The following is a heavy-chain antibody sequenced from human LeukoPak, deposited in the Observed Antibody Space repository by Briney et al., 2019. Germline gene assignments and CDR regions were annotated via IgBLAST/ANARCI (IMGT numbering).Heavy chain of an antibody. CDR3: ARGLL. J-gene: IGHJ1*01. V-gene: IGHV4-38-2*02. CDR2: ISHSGNT. Sequence: SETLSLTCTVSGYSIGSGYYWGWMRQSPGKGLEWIGKISHSGNTLYNPSLKSRVTISIDISKNQFSLNLTSVTAADTAIYYCARGLLWGQGTLVTVSS. CDR1: GYSIGSGYY.